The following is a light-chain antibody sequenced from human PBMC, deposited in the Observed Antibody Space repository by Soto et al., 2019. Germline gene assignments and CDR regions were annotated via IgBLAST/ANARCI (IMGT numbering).Light chain of an antibody. Sequence: DIQMTQSPSSLSASEGERFTITCRASQSISSWLAWYQQKPGKAPKLLIYKASSLESGVPSRFSGSGSGTEFTLTISSLQPDDFATYYCQQYNSYSRTFGQGTKVDIK. CDR2: KAS. CDR3: QQYNSYSRT. J-gene: IGKJ1*01. V-gene: IGKV1-5*03. CDR1: QSISSW.